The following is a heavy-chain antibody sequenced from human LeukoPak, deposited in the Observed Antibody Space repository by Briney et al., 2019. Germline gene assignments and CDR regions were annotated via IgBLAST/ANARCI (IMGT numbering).Heavy chain of an antibody. D-gene: IGHD3-10*01. Sequence: PSQTLSLTCSVSGGSISSGSYYWTWIRQAAGKGLEWIGLIYTNETTNYNPSLKSRVAISIDTSRNLFSMKLSSVTAADTALYYCARGTFRRYRGPSWFDPWGQGTLVTVSS. CDR1: GGSISSGSYY. CDR3: ARGTFRRYRGPSWFDP. J-gene: IGHJ5*02. CDR2: IYTNETT. V-gene: IGHV4-61*02.